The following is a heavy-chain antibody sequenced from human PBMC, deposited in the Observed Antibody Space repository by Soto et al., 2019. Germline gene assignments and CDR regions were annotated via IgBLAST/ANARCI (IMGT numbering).Heavy chain of an antibody. D-gene: IGHD6-19*01. Sequence: QNTLRESGPTLVKPTQTLTLTCTFSGFSLSSTAVAVNWIRQPPGKALEWLALIYSNGDRHYSPSLKSRLTSIKDPPENQAVLRMTTLDPGDTATYHCAHGSGWLSDYWGQGILFTVSS. CDR2: IYSNGDR. CDR1: GFSLSSTAVA. J-gene: IGHJ4*02. CDR3: AHGSGWLSDY. V-gene: IGHV2-5*01.